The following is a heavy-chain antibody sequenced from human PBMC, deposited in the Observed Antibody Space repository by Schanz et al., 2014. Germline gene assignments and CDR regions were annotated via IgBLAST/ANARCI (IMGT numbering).Heavy chain of an antibody. J-gene: IGHJ1*01. CDR3: ARSTSMYFLQ. CDR1: GFTFSTYW. CDR2: IKQDESER. D-gene: IGHD2-2*01. V-gene: IGHV3-7*01. Sequence: LVESGGCVVQPWRSLRLSCAASGFTFSTYWMSWVRQAPGKGLEWVANIKQDESERSYVDSVKGRFTISRDNAKNSLYLQMNSLRAEDTAVYYCARSTSMYFLQWGQGTLVTVSS.